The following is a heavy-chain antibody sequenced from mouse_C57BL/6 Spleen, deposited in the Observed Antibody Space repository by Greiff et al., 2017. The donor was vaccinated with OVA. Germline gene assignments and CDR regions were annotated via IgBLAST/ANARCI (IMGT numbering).Heavy chain of an antibody. J-gene: IGHJ3*01. CDR3: ARRGRWFAY. V-gene: IGHV1-18*01. CDR2: INPNNGGT. Sequence: VQLQQSGPELVKPGASVKIPCKASGYTFTDYNMDWVKQSHGKSLEWIGDINPNNGGTIYNQKFKGKATLTVDKSSSTAYMELRSLTSEDTAVYYCARRGRWFAYWGQGTLVTVSA. CDR1: GYTFTDYN.